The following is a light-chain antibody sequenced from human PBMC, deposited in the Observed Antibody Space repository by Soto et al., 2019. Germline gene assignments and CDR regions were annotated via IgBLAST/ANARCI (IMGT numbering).Light chain of an antibody. J-gene: IGKJ2*01. CDR3: QQYGSSPRI. V-gene: IGKV3-20*01. CDR1: QSVSSSY. CDR2: GAS. Sequence: EIVLTQSPGTLSLSPGERATLSCRASQSVSSSYLAWYQQKPGQAPSLLIYGASSRATGIPDSFSGSGSGTEFPLTISGLEREDFAVYFCQQYGSSPRIFGQGTKLEIK.